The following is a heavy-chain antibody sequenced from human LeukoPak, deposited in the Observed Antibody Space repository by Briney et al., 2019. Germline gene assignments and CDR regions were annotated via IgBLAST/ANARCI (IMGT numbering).Heavy chain of an antibody. Sequence: GGSLRLSCTASGFTSSNAWMTWVRQVPGKGLEWVGLIKTKTDGETTDYAAPVKGRFTISRDDSKNTLYLQMNSLKTEDTAVYYCTPIYYYGSGSFDDPPRYRGQGTLVTVSS. CDR3: TPIYYYGSGSFDDPPRY. V-gene: IGHV3-15*01. CDR2: IKTKTDGETT. J-gene: IGHJ4*02. D-gene: IGHD3-10*01. CDR1: GFTSSNAW.